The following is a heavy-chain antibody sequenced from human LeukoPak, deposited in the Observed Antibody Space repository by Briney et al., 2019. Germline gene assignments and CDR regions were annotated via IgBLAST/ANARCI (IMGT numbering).Heavy chain of an antibody. V-gene: IGHV3-23*01. J-gene: IGHJ4*02. CDR3: AKDSDYVWGSYRYPPYYDY. D-gene: IGHD3-16*02. CDR1: GFTFSSYA. CDR2: ISGSGGST. Sequence: PGGSLRLSCAASGFTFSSYAMSWVRQAPGKGLEWVSAISGSGGSTYYADSVKGRFTISRDNSKNTLYLQMNSLRAEDTAVYYCAKDSDYVWGSYRYPPYYDYWGQGTLATVSS.